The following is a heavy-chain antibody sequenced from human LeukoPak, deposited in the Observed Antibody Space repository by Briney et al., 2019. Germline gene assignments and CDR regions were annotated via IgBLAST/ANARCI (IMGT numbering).Heavy chain of an antibody. D-gene: IGHD3-10*01. CDR1: GFTFSSYN. V-gene: IGHV3-48*02. J-gene: IGHJ4*02. CDR2: ISSSSSTI. CDR3: ARYGSGSYNRPFDY. Sequence: LGGSLRLSCAASGFTFSSYNMNWVRQAPGKGLEGVSYISSSSSTIYYADSVKGRFTISRDNAKNSLYLQMNSLRDEDTAVYYCARYGSGSYNRPFDYWGQGTLVTVSS.